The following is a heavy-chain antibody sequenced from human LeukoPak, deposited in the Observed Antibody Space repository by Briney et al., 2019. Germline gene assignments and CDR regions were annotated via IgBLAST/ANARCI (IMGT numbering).Heavy chain of an antibody. CDR1: GYTFTSYG. CDR3: ARDAGYCSGGSCYPDAFDI. Sequence: GAPVKVSCKASGYTFTSYGISWVRQAPGQGLEWMGWIIAYNGNTNYAQKLQGRVTMTTDTSTSTAYMELRSLRSDDTAVYYCARDAGYCSGGSCYPDAFDIWGQGTMVTVSS. CDR2: IIAYNGNT. D-gene: IGHD2-15*01. V-gene: IGHV1-18*01. J-gene: IGHJ3*02.